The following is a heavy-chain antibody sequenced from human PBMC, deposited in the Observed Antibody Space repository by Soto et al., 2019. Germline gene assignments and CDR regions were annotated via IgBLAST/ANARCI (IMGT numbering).Heavy chain of an antibody. D-gene: IGHD3-22*01. V-gene: IGHV3-30-3*01. J-gene: IGHJ4*02. Sequence: QVQLVESGGGVVQPGRSLRLSCAASGFTFSSYAMHWVRQAPGKGLEWVAVISYDGSNKYYADSVKGRFTISRDNSKNTLYLQMNSLRAEDTAVYYCARDMRDSSGAPDYWGQGTLVTVSS. CDR3: ARDMRDSSGAPDY. CDR2: ISYDGSNK. CDR1: GFTFSSYA.